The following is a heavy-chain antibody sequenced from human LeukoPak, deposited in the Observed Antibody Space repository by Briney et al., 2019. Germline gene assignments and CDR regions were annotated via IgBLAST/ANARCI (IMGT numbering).Heavy chain of an antibody. CDR2: INPSGGST. V-gene: IGHV1-46*01. Sequence: ASVRVSCKASGYTFTSYYMHWVRQAPGQGLEWMGIINPSGGSTSYAQKFQGRVTMTRDMSTSTVYMELSSLRSEDTAVYYCARDTGRGDGYFDYWGQGTLVTVSS. CDR1: GYTFTSYY. J-gene: IGHJ4*02. CDR3: ARDTGRGDGYFDY. D-gene: IGHD5-24*01.